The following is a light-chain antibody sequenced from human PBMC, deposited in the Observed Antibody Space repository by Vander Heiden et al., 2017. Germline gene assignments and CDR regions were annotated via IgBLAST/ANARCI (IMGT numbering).Light chain of an antibody. CDR1: NIRSKS. V-gene: IGLV3-21*02. CDR3: QVWDSSSDHVV. J-gene: IGLJ2*01. Sequence: SYVLTQPPPLSVAPGQTARITCGGNNIRSKSVYWYQQKPGQAPVLVVEDGGDRPSGIPERFSGSNSENTATLTISRVEAGDEADYYCQVWDSSSDHVVFGGGTKVTVL. CDR2: DGG.